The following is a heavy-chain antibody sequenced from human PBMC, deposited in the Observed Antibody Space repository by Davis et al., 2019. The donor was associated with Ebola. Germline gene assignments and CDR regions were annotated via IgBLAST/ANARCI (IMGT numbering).Heavy chain of an antibody. V-gene: IGHV1-69*13. J-gene: IGHJ4*02. CDR1: GGTFSSYA. D-gene: IGHD2-2*01. CDR3: ARGYCSSTSCYVFDY. Sequence: SVKVSCKASGGTFSSYAISWVRQAPGQGLEWMGGIIPIFGTANYAQKFQGRVTITADESTSTAYMELSSLRSEDTAVYYCARGYCSSTSCYVFDYWGQGTLVTVSS. CDR2: IIPIFGTA.